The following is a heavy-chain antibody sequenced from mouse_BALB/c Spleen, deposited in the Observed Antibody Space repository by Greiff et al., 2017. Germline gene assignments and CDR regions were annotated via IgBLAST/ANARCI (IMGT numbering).Heavy chain of an antibody. CDR3: ARQAGRGYYFDY. V-gene: IGHV5-6-5*01. Sequence: EVHLVESGGGLVKPGGSLKLSCAASGFTFSSYAMSWVRQTPEKRLEWVASISSGGSTYYPDTVKGRFTISRDNAKNTLYLQMSSLKSEDTAMYYCARQAGRGYYFDYWGQGTTLTVSS. CDR1: GFTFSSYA. D-gene: IGHD4-1*01. CDR2: ISSGGST. J-gene: IGHJ2*01.